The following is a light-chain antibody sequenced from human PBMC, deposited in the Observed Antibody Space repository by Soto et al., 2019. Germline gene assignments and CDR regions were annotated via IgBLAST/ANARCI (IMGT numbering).Light chain of an antibody. CDR3: QQYGTSPQT. J-gene: IGKJ1*01. Sequence: EVVLTQSPGTLTLSPGERASLSCRASQSVMSSFLAWYQHKPGQAPRLLIYGASSRATGIPDRFSGSGSGRDFTLTISRVEPEDFAVYYCQQYGTSPQTFGQGTRVEIK. CDR1: QSVMSSF. CDR2: GAS. V-gene: IGKV3-20*01.